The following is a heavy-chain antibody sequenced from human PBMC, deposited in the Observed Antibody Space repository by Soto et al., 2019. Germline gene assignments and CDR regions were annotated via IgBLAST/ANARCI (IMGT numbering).Heavy chain of an antibody. V-gene: IGHV1-69*13. CDR1: GGTFSSYA. J-gene: IGHJ4*02. CDR3: AREYCSSTSCVSS. Sequence: SVKVSCKASGGTFSSYAISWVRQAPGQELEWMGGIIPIFGTANYAQKFQGRVTITADESTSTAYMELSSLRSEDTAVYYCAREYCSSTSCVSSWGQGTLVTVSS. D-gene: IGHD2-2*01. CDR2: IIPIFGTA.